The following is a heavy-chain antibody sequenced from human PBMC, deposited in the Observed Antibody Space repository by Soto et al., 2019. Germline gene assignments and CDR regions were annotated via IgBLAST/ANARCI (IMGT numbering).Heavy chain of an antibody. Sequence: SETLSLTCTVSGGSISTDYWNWIRQPPGKGLEWIGYIYYSGSTNYNPSLKSRVTISVDTSKNQLSLKLTSVTAADTAVYYCARNRVEYSSAPGEDWFDPWGQGTLVTVSS. J-gene: IGHJ5*02. V-gene: IGHV4-59*01. CDR3: ARNRVEYSSAPGEDWFDP. CDR2: IYYSGST. D-gene: IGHD5-12*01. CDR1: GGSISTDY.